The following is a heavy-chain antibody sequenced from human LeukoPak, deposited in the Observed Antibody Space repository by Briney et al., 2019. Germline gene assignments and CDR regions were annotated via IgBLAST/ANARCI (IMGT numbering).Heavy chain of an antibody. CDR2: ISGSGGST. J-gene: IGHJ5*02. V-gene: IGHV3-23*01. Sequence: GGPLRFSCEAPGFPFSTYAMSWVRQAQGKGLKWVSAISGSGGSTYYADSVKGRFTISRDNSKNTLYLQMNSLRAEDTAVYYCAKARRTIVAPFDPWGQGTLVTVSS. CDR1: GFPFSTYA. D-gene: IGHD1-1*01. CDR3: AKARRTIVAPFDP.